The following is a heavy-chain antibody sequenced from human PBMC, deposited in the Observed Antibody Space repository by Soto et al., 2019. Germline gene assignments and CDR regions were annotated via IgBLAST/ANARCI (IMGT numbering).Heavy chain of an antibody. CDR1: GGSITGAYY. J-gene: IGHJ6*02. CDR3: ARVRDSFGLDV. D-gene: IGHD2-15*01. V-gene: IGHV4-31*03. CDR2: IHYRGTT. Sequence: SETLSLTCNVSGGSITGAYYWNWIRQHPGKGLEWIGSIHYRGTTDYNPSLKSRITISLDRSKNQFALKLSSVTAADAAVYYCARVRDSFGLDVWGQGATVTVSS.